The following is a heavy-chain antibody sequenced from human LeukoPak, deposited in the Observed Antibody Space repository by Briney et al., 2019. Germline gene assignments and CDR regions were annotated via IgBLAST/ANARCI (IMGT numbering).Heavy chain of an antibody. D-gene: IGHD5-12*01. CDR3: VRSGYDLYYYGMDV. CDR1: GGSISSYY. Sequence: SEPLSLTCAVSGGSISSYYWSWIRQPPGKGLGWGGYFYDSGGTNYNPSLQSRVTISVDTSKNKSSLQLSTVTAPDTAVYYCVRSGYDLYYYGMDVWGQGTTVTVSS. J-gene: IGHJ6*02. CDR2: FYDSGGT. V-gene: IGHV4-59*01.